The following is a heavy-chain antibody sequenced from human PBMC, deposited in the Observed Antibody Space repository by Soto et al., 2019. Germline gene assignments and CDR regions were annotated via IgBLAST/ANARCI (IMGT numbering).Heavy chain of an antibody. D-gene: IGHD5-12*01. CDR1: GDSMSSTYW. V-gene: IGHV4-4*02. CDR2: IYHSGST. Sequence: QVQLQESGPGLVKPSGTLSLTCAVSGDSMSSTYWWSWVRQPPGKGLEWIGGIYHSGSTNYNSSLKSRISISVDKANNRFSLRLSSVTAADTAVYYCARGTYSGYDYVGFDPWGQGTLVTVSS. J-gene: IGHJ5*02. CDR3: ARGTYSGYDYVGFDP.